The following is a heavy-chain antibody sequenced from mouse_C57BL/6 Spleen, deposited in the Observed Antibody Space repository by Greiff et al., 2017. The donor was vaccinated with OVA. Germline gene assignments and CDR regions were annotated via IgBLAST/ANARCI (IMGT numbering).Heavy chain of an antibody. CDR2: INPSNGGT. CDR1: GYTFTSYW. V-gene: IGHV1-53*01. D-gene: IGHD1-1*01. CDR3: AREVYGSSYAFAY. J-gene: IGHJ3*01. Sequence: QVQLQQPGTELVKPGASVKLSCTASGYTFTSYWMHWVKQRPGQGLEWIGNINPSNGGTNYNEKFKSKATLTVDKSSSTAYMQLSSLTSEDSAVYYCAREVYGSSYAFAYWGQGTLVTVSA.